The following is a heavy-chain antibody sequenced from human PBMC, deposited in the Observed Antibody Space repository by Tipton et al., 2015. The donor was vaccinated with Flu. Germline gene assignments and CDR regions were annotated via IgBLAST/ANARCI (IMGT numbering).Heavy chain of an antibody. V-gene: IGHV3-49*04. CDR1: GFTFGDYA. CDR3: TREIATQPYYYYYMDV. D-gene: IGHD2-15*01. Sequence: SLRLSCTASGFTFGDYAMSWVRQAPGKGLEWVGFIRSKAYGGTTEYAASVKGRFTISRDDSKSIAYLQMNSLKTEDTAVYYCTREIATQPYYYYYMDVWGKGTTVTVSS. CDR2: IRSKAYGGTT. J-gene: IGHJ6*03.